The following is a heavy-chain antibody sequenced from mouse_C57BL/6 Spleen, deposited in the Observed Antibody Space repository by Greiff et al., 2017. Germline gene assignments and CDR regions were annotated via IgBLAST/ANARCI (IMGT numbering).Heavy chain of an antibody. CDR1: GYTFTSYG. D-gene: IGHD1-1*01. CDR2: IFPRSGNT. CDR3: ARYYGSSPYYAMDY. J-gene: IGHJ4*01. V-gene: IGHV1-81*01. Sequence: VQLLQSGAGLARPGASVKLSCTASGYTFTSYGISWVKQSTGKGLEWIGEIFPRSGNTYYNEKFTGKATLTADKSSRTVYREMRRLTSEDYAVYVCARYYGSSPYYAMDYWGQGTSVTVSS.